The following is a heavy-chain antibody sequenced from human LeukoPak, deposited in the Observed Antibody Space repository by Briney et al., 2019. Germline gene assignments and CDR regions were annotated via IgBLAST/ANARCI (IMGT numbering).Heavy chain of an antibody. CDR2: ISDSGAGT. J-gene: IGHJ3*01. CDR1: GFTFSTYD. CDR3: AKDRSCTGSSCNVGS. D-gene: IGHD2-2*01. Sequence: PGGSLRLSCAASGFTFSTYDMTWVRQAPGKGLEWVSGISDSGAGTYYADSVKGRFTISRDNSKNTLFLQMNSLRAEDTAVYYCAKDRSCTGSSCNVGSWGQGTMVTVSS. V-gene: IGHV3-23*01.